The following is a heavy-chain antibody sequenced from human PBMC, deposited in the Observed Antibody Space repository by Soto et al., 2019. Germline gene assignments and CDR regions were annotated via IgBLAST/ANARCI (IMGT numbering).Heavy chain of an antibody. CDR1: GGSIISGGYY. Sequence: SETLSLTCTVSGGSIISGGYYWSWIRQHPGKGLEWIGYIYYSGSTYYNPSLKSRVTISVDTSKNQFSLNLSSVTAADTAVYYCARVERGTATTVVDAFDIWGPGTMLTVSS. D-gene: IGHD1-1*01. CDR3: ARVERGTATTVVDAFDI. V-gene: IGHV4-31*03. CDR2: IYYSGST. J-gene: IGHJ3*02.